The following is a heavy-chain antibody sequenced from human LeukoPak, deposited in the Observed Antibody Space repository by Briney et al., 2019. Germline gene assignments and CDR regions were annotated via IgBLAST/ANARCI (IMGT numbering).Heavy chain of an antibody. J-gene: IGHJ4*02. Sequence: ASVKVSCKVSGYTLTELSMHWVRQAPGKGLEWMGGFDPEDGETIYAQKFQGRVTMTEDTSTDTAYMELSSLRSEDTAVYYSATGPPPLAYCGGDCYSGLFDYWGQGTLVTVSS. CDR2: FDPEDGET. D-gene: IGHD2-21*02. CDR3: ATGPPPLAYCGGDCYSGLFDY. CDR1: GYTLTELS. V-gene: IGHV1-24*01.